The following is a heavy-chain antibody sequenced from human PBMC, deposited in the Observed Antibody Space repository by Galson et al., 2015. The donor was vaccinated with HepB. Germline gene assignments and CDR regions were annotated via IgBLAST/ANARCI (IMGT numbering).Heavy chain of an antibody. V-gene: IGHV3-33*01. Sequence: SLRLSCAASGFTFSSYGMHWVRQAPGKGLEWMGVIWYDESNKYYADSVKGRFTISRDNSKNTLFLQMNSLRVEDTGIYYCARDRGFHSDSPAYWGQGTMVIVS. J-gene: IGHJ4*02. CDR3: ARDRGFHSDSPAY. CDR1: GFTFSSYG. D-gene: IGHD1-26*01. CDR2: IWYDESNK.